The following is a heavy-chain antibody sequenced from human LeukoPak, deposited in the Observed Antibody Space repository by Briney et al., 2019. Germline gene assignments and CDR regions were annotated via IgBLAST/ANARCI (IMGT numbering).Heavy chain of an antibody. V-gene: IGHV4-39*07. J-gene: IGHJ4*02. CDR2: IYYSGST. CDR1: GGSISSSSYY. D-gene: IGHD3-16*01. Sequence: SETLSLTCTVSGGSISSSSYYWGWIRQPPGKGLEWIGSIYYSGSTYYNPSLKSRVTISVDTSKNQFSLKLSSVTAADTAVYYCARDLGSYDRWGQGTLVTVSS. CDR3: ARDLGSYDR.